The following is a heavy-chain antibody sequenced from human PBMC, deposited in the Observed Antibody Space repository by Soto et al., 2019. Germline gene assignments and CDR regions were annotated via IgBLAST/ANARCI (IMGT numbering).Heavy chain of an antibody. J-gene: IGHJ3*02. V-gene: IGHV3-30*18. CDR3: AKDLGEWLRSGAFDI. Sequence: PGGSLRLSCAASGFTFSSYGMHWVRQAPGKGLEWVAVISYDGSNKYYADSVKGRFTISRDNSKNTLYLQMNSLRAEDTAVYYCAKDLGEWLRSGAFDIWGQGTMVTVSS. CDR2: ISYDGSNK. D-gene: IGHD5-12*01. CDR1: GFTFSSYG.